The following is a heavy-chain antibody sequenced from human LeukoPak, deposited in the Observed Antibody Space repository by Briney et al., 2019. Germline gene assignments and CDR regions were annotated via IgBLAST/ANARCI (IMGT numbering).Heavy chain of an antibody. D-gene: IGHD3-22*01. Sequence: GGSLRLSCAASGFTFNTYAFHWVRQAPGKGLEWVAVTSYDGSNKYYADSVKDRFTISRDNSNNTLYLQMNSLRAEDTAVYYCARDNYYASSGYYYIDYWGQGTLVTVSS. V-gene: IGHV3-30-3*01. CDR1: GFTFNTYA. J-gene: IGHJ4*02. CDR2: TSYDGSNK. CDR3: ARDNYYASSGYYYIDY.